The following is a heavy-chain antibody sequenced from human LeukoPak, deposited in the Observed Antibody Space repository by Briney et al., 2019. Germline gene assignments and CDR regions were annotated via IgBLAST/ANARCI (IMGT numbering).Heavy chain of an antibody. CDR1: GYTFTGYY. V-gene: IGHV1-2*02. Sequence: ASVKVSCKASGYTFTGYYMHWVRQAPGQGLEWMGWINPNSGGTNYAQKFQGRVTMTRDTSISTAYMELSRLRSDDTAVYYCARETGCSGGSCYDHFDYWGQGTLVTVSS. CDR2: INPNSGGT. J-gene: IGHJ4*02. D-gene: IGHD2-15*01. CDR3: ARETGCSGGSCYDHFDY.